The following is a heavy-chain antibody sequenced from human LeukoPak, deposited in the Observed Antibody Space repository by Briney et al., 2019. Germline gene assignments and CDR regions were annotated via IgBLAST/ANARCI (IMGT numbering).Heavy chain of an antibody. CDR3: ARQQRLNYYDSSGYYTWAFDI. Sequence: SETLSLTCTVSGGSISSYYWSWIRQPPGKGLEWIGYIYYSGSTNYNPSLKSRVTISVDTSKNQLSLKLSSVTAADTAVYYCARQQRLNYYDSSGYYTWAFDIWGQGTMVTVSS. J-gene: IGHJ3*02. CDR2: IYYSGST. CDR1: GGSISSYY. D-gene: IGHD3-22*01. V-gene: IGHV4-59*01.